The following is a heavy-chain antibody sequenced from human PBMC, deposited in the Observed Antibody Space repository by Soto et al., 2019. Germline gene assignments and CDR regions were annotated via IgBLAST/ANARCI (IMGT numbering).Heavy chain of an antibody. D-gene: IGHD5-18*01. CDR3: ARDRTAMVTSLDR. V-gene: IGHV3-7*05. CDR2: INQDGSEK. Sequence: EVQVVESGGGLVQPGGSLRLSCVGSVFTFSSFWMTWVRQAPGKGLEWVANINQDGSEKYSVDSVKGRFTISRDNARYSLYLQMDSLRAEDTAVYYCARDRTAMVTSLDRWGQGTLVTVSS. CDR1: VFTFSSFW. J-gene: IGHJ4*02.